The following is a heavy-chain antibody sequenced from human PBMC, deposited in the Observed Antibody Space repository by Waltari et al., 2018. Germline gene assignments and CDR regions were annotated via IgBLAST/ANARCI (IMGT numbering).Heavy chain of an antibody. V-gene: IGHV4-39*07. CDR1: GGSITSSNFY. CDR2: IYYSGNT. CDR3: ARATSMARLQFFDF. D-gene: IGHD3-10*01. Sequence: QLQLQESGPGLVKPSATLSLTCTVFGGSITSSNFYWGWYRQPPGKGLEWIGNIYYSGNTYYNPSLKSRVTVSVDTSNNQFSLKLTSVTAADTAIYYCARATSMARLQFFDFWGQGALVTVYS. J-gene: IGHJ4*02.